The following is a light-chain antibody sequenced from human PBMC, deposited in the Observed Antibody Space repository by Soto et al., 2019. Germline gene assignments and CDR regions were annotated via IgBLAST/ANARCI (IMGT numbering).Light chain of an antibody. CDR3: QHRSNWPLT. J-gene: IGKJ4*01. CDR1: QSVGRN. V-gene: IGKV3-11*01. CDR2: DAS. Sequence: EIVLTQSPAPLSLSPGERATLSCRASQSVGRNLAWYQQKAGQSPRLLIYDASSRATGIPARFSGSGSGTDFTLTISTLEPEDFAVYYCQHRSNWPLTFGGGTKVEIK.